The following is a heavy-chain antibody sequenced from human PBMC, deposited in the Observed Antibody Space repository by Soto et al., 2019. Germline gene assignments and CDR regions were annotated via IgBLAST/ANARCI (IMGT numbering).Heavy chain of an antibody. V-gene: IGHV1-69*06. Sequence: QVQLVQSGAEVKKPGSSVKVSCKASGGTFSSYAISWVRQAPGQGLEWMGGIIPIFGTANYAQKLQGRGTITADKPTSTAYVVLRILRSEDTAAYYRAREEAGSALDIWGRGPMVTVSS. CDR2: IIPIFGTA. J-gene: IGHJ3*02. CDR1: GGTFSSYA. CDR3: AREEAGSALDI.